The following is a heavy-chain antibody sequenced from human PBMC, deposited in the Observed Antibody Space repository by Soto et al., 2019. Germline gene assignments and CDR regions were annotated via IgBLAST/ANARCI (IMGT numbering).Heavy chain of an antibody. V-gene: IGHV3-23*01. D-gene: IGHD4-17*01. J-gene: IGHJ4*02. Sequence: EVQLLESGGGLVQPGGSLRLSCAPSGFTFSSYAMSWVRQAPGKGLEWVSAISGSGGSTYYADSVKGRFTISRDNSKNTLYLQMNSLRAEDTAVYYCAKVLMTTVTTLSEFDYWGQGTLVTVSS. CDR2: ISGSGGST. CDR1: GFTFSSYA. CDR3: AKVLMTTVTTLSEFDY.